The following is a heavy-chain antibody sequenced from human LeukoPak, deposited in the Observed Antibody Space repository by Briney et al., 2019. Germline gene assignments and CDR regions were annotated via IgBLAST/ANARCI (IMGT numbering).Heavy chain of an antibody. D-gene: IGHD3-22*01. CDR3: AESYDSSGYNK. Sequence: SETLSLTCTVSGSSISSAYYWGWIRQPPGKGLGWIGSIYPSGSTYYNPSLKSRVTISLDTSKNQFSLKMRSVTAADTAVYYCAESYDSSGYNKWGQGTLVTVSS. CDR2: IYPSGST. CDR1: GSSISSAYY. V-gene: IGHV4-38-2*02. J-gene: IGHJ4*02.